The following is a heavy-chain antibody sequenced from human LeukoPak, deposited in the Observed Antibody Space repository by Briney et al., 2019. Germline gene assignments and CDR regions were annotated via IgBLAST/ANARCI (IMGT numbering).Heavy chain of an antibody. J-gene: IGHJ4*02. CDR3: AKQSGRCSDGTCYFPY. D-gene: IGHD2-15*01. CDR2: ISNNGDYT. Sequence: PGGSLRLSCAASGFTFSSSAMSWVRQAPGKGLEWVSAISNNGDYTYYADSVQGRFTISRDNSKSTLYLQMNSLRAEDTAVYYCAKQSGRCSDGTCYFPYWGQGPLVTASS. CDR1: GFTFSSSA. V-gene: IGHV3-23*01.